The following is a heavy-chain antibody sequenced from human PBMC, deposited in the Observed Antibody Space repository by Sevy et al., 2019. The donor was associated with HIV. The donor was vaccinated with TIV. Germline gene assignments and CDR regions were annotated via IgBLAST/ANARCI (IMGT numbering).Heavy chain of an antibody. V-gene: IGHV3-7*01. CDR2: LNQDGSEK. CDR1: GFTFSAYW. J-gene: IGHJ3*01. Sequence: GGSLRLSCAASGFTFSAYWMAWVRQAPGKGLEWVANLNQDGSEKYPVDSVKGRFTISRDNAKNSLYLQMNSVRVEDTGIYYCAIDAWRCLVNWGRGTMVTVSS. D-gene: IGHD6-6*01. CDR3: AIDAWRCLVN.